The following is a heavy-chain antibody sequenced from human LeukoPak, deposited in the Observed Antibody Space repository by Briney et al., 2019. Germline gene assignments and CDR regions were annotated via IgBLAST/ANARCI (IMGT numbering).Heavy chain of an antibody. CDR2: IIPILGIA. D-gene: IGHD6-6*01. V-gene: IGHV1-69*04. J-gene: IGHJ4*02. Sequence: GASVKVSCKASGGTSSSYAISWVRQAPGQGLEWMGRIIPILGIANYAQKFQGRVTITADKSTSTAYMELSSLRSEDTAVYYCARGPVIHYSSSARVYFDYWGQGTLVTVSS. CDR3: ARGPVIHYSSSARVYFDY. CDR1: GGTSSSYA.